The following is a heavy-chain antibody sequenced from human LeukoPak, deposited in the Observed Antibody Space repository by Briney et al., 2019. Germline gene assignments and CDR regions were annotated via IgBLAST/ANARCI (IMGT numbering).Heavy chain of an antibody. D-gene: IGHD6-19*01. Sequence: GRSLRLSCAASGFTFSSYAMSWVRQAPGKGLEWVSAISGSGGSTYYADSVKGRFTISRGNSKNTLYLQMNSLRAEDTAVYYCAKDQSSGWYGPSFDYWGQGTLVTVSS. J-gene: IGHJ4*02. CDR3: AKDQSSGWYGPSFDY. CDR2: ISGSGGST. CDR1: GFTFSSYA. V-gene: IGHV3-23*01.